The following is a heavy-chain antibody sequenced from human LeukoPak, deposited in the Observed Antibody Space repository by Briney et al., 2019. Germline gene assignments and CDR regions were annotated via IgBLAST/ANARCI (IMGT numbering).Heavy chain of an antibody. Sequence: PSETLSLTCTVSGGSISSGSYYWSWIRQPPGKGLEWIGYIYHSGSTYYNPSLKSRVTISVDRSKNQFSLKLSSVTAADTAVYYCARDPGGGAAAQKWGQGTLVTVSS. D-gene: IGHD6-13*01. J-gene: IGHJ4*02. V-gene: IGHV4-30-2*01. CDR1: GGSISSGSYY. CDR2: IYHSGST. CDR3: ARDPGGGAAAQK.